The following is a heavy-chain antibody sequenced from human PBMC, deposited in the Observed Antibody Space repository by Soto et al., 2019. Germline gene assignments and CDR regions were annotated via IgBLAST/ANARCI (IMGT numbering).Heavy chain of an antibody. CDR2: IYPGDSDT. D-gene: IGHD2-8*02. J-gene: IGHJ5*02. Sequence: GESLKISCKGSGYSFTSYWIGWVRQMPGKGLEWMGIIYPGDSDTRYSPSFQGQVAISVDKSITTAYLQWSSLKASDTAMYYCARGYCTATICDPWFDPWGQGTLVTVSS. CDR1: GYSFTSYW. V-gene: IGHV5-51*01. CDR3: ARGYCTATICDPWFDP.